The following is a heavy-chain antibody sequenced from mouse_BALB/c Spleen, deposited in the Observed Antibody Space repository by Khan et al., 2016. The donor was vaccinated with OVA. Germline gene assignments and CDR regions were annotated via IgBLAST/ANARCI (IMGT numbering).Heavy chain of an antibody. V-gene: IGHV9-3-1*01. CDR2: INTYTGEP. D-gene: IGHD2-10*01. CDR1: GHTFTNFG. J-gene: IGHJ4*01. CDR3: ARPPYFSDAMDD. Sequence: QIQLVQSGPELKKPGETVKISCKASGHTFTNFGMNWVKQAPGKGLKWMGWINTYTGEPTYADDFNGRFAFSLEASASTAYLQINNLTNEDTATNFCARPPYFSDAMDDWGQGTSVTVSS.